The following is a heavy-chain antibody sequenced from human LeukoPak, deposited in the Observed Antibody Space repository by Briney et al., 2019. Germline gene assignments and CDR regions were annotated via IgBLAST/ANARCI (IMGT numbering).Heavy chain of an antibody. CDR1: GFTFSSYG. CDR2: IWYDGSNK. V-gene: IGHV3-33*01. D-gene: IGHD3-9*01. Sequence: PGRSLRLSCAASGFTFSSYGMHWVRQAPGKGLEWAAVIWYDGSNKYYADSVKGRFTISRDNSKNTLYLQMNSLRAEDTAVYYCARGTTSYYDILTGYYKGYYFDYWGQGTLVTVSS. CDR3: ARGTTSYYDILTGYYKGYYFDY. J-gene: IGHJ4*02.